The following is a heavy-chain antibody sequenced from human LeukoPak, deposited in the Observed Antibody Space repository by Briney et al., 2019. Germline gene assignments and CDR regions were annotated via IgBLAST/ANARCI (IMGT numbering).Heavy chain of an antibody. V-gene: IGHV4-61*05. D-gene: IGHD3-3*01. J-gene: IGHJ4*02. CDR2: IYYSGST. CDR3: ASYDFWSGIFDY. Sequence: SETLSLTCTVSGGPINNSPYFWAWIRQPPGKGLEWIGYIYYSGSTNYNPSLKSRVTISVDTSKNQFSLKLSSVTAADTAVYYCASYDFWSGIFDYWGQGTLVTVSS. CDR1: GGPINNSPYF.